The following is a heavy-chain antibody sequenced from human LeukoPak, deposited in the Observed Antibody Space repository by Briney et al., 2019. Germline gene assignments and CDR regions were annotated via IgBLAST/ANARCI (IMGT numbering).Heavy chain of an antibody. CDR1: GSTFSSYS. Sequence: GGSLRLSCAASGSTFSSYSMNRVRQAPGKGLEWVSSISSSSSYIYYADSVKGRFTISRDNAKNSLYLQMNSLRAEDTAVYYCARDFWSGYYVGMDVWGKGTTVTVSS. J-gene: IGHJ6*03. D-gene: IGHD3-3*01. CDR2: ISSSSSYI. CDR3: ARDFWSGYYVGMDV. V-gene: IGHV3-21*01.